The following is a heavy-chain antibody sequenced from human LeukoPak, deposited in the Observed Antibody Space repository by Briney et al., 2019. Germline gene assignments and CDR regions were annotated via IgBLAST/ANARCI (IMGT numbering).Heavy chain of an antibody. Sequence: GASVKVSRKASGYTFTSYYMHWVRQAPGQGLEWMGIINPSGGSTSYAQKFQGRVTMTRDMSTSTVYMELSSLRSEDTAVYYCARAPVGYSSSLNYFDYWGQGTLVTVSS. V-gene: IGHV1-46*01. CDR3: ARAPVGYSSSLNYFDY. J-gene: IGHJ4*02. D-gene: IGHD6-13*01. CDR2: INPSGGST. CDR1: GYTFTSYY.